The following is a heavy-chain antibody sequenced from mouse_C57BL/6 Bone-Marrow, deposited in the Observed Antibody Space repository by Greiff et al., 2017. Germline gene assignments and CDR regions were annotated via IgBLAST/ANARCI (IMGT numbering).Heavy chain of an antibody. J-gene: IGHJ3*01. V-gene: IGHV14-4*01. Sequence: VQLQQSGAELVRPGVSVKLSCTASGFNIKDDYMHWVKQRPEQGLEWMGWIDPENGDSEYASKFQGKATISVDTSSNTAYLQLSSLTAEDTAVYYCTRIAYWGQGTLVTVSA. CDR1: GFNIKDDY. CDR3: TRIAY. CDR2: IDPENGDS.